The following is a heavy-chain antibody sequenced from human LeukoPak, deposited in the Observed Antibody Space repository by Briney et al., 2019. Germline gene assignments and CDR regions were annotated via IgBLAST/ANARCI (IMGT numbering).Heavy chain of an antibody. J-gene: IGHJ4*02. Sequence: ASVKVSCKASGYTFTNYYMHWVRQAPGQGLEWMGIINPSGGSPSYAQKFQGRVTMTRDTSISTAYMELSRLRSDDTAVYYCARWNGVSDYWGQGTLVTVSS. CDR3: ARWNGVSDY. CDR2: INPSGGSP. D-gene: IGHD1-1*01. V-gene: IGHV1-46*01. CDR1: GYTFTNYY.